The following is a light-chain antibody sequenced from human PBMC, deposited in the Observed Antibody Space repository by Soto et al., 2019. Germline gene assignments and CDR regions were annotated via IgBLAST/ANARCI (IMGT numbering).Light chain of an antibody. Sequence: QSALTQPRSVSGSPGQSVTISCTGTSSDVGGQYYVSWYQHHPGKGPKLIIYDVNKRPSGVPDRFSGSKSGNTATLTISGLQAEDESDYYCSSYAGSYTSYVFGNGTKVTVL. CDR3: SSYAGSYTSYV. CDR1: SSDVGGQYY. J-gene: IGLJ1*01. V-gene: IGLV2-11*01. CDR2: DVN.